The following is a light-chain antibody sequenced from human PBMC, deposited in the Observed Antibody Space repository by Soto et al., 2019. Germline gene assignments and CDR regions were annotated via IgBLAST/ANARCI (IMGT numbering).Light chain of an antibody. J-gene: IGKJ1*01. CDR2: AAS. CDR3: HQIHRPPAA. V-gene: IGKV1-39*01. Sequence: IPMADFPSSLSGSVGERVTITCRASQSISSYLNWYQQKPGKAPKLLIYAASSLQSGVPSRFSGSGSGTEFTLTISRLQTEDFATYYCHQIHRPPAAFGQGTKVDIK. CDR1: QSISSY.